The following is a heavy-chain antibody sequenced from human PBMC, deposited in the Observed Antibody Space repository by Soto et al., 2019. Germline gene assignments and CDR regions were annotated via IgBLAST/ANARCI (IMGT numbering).Heavy chain of an antibody. CDR1: GFTVSSNY. D-gene: IGHD3-10*01. Sequence: EVQLVESGGGLVQPGGSLRLSCAASGFTVSSNYMSWVRQAPGKGLEWVSVIYSGGSTYYADSVKVRFTISRDNSKNTLYLQMNSLRAEDTAVYYCARAYYYGSGSRTRYYFDYWGQGTLVTVSS. V-gene: IGHV3-66*01. J-gene: IGHJ4*02. CDR2: IYSGGST. CDR3: ARAYYYGSGSRTRYYFDY.